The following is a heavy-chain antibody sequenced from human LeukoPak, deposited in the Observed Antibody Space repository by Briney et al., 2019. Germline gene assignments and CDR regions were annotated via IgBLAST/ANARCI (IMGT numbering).Heavy chain of an antibody. Sequence: GGSLRLSCAASGFTFSSYSMNWVRQAPGKELEWVSYISSSSSYIYYADSVKGRFTISRDNAKNSLYLQMNSLRAEDTAVYYCARGNPDPFDYWGQGTLVTVSS. V-gene: IGHV3-21*05. CDR2: ISSSSSYI. J-gene: IGHJ4*02. CDR3: ARGNPDPFDY. CDR1: GFTFSSYS. D-gene: IGHD1-14*01.